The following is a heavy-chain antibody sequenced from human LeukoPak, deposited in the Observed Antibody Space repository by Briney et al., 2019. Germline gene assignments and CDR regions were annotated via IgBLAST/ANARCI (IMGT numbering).Heavy chain of an antibody. J-gene: IGHJ4*02. Sequence: GRSLRLSCAASGFTFSNYAMSWVRQAPGKGLEWVSLVSDNGGGTYYADSVKGRFTISRDNSKNTLYLQLTGVKAEDTAVYYCAKYSPILYDGFDYWGQGTLVTVSS. CDR1: GFTFSNYA. CDR3: AKYSPILYDGFDY. D-gene: IGHD3-16*01. CDR2: VSDNGGGT. V-gene: IGHV3-23*01.